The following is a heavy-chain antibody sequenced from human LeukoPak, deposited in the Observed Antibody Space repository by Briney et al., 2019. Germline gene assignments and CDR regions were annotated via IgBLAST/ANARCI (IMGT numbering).Heavy chain of an antibody. V-gene: IGHV5-51*01. CDR2: IYPGDSDT. Sequence: GESLKISCKGSGYSFTSYWIGWVRQMPGKGLEWMGIIYPGDSDTRYSPSFQGQVTISADKSISTAYLQWSSLKASDTAMYYCARQRRAAAASTKSYYFDPWGQGTLVTVSS. D-gene: IGHD6-13*01. CDR1: GYSFTSYW. J-gene: IGHJ4*02. CDR3: ARQRRAAAASTKSYYFDP.